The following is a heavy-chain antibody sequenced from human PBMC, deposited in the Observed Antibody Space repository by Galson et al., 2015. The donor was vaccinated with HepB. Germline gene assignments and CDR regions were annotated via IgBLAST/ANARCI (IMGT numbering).Heavy chain of an antibody. CDR2: IIPILGIA. CDR1: GGTFSSYT. CDR3: AREKGSYYDFWSGSCFDY. D-gene: IGHD3-3*01. V-gene: IGHV1-69*04. J-gene: IGHJ4*02. Sequence: SVKVSCKASGGTFSSYTISWVRQAPGQGLEWMGRIIPILGIANYAQKFQGRVTITADKSTSTAYMELSSLRSEDTAVYYCAREKGSYYDFWSGSCFDYWGQGTLVTVSS.